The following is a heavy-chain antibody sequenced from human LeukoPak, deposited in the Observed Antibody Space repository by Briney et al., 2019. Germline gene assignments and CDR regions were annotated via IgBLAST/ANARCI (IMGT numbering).Heavy chain of an antibody. CDR3: AKDGTGCGGDCYSDY. V-gene: IGHV3-23*01. J-gene: IGHJ4*02. D-gene: IGHD2-21*02. Sequence: GGSLRLSCAASGFTFSAYGMSWFRQAPGKRLEWVSAITYSSGNTYYADSVKGRFTISRDNSKNTLYLQMNSLRAEDTALYYCAKDGTGCGGDCYSDYWGQGTLVTVSS. CDR1: GFTFSAYG. CDR2: ITYSSGNT.